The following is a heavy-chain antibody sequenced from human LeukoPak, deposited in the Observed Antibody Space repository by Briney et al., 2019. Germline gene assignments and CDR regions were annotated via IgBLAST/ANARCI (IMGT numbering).Heavy chain of an antibody. D-gene: IGHD3-3*01. J-gene: IGHJ4*02. V-gene: IGHV4-31*03. CDR2: VYYSGGS. Sequence: SQTLSLTCTVSGSSVSSDEYYWSWVRQHPGKGLEWIGYVYYSGGSYYIPSLESRVTMSVEVSKNQFSLELRSVTAADTAVYYCARVKVLRFLEWFLDFWGQGALVTVSS. CDR1: GSSVSSDEYY. CDR3: ARVKVLRFLEWFLDF.